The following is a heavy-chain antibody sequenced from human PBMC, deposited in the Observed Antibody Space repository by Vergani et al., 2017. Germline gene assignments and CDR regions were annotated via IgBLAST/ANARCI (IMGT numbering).Heavy chain of an antibody. CDR2: IKQDGREK. Sequence: EVQLVESGGGLVQPGGSLRLSCAASGFTFSSYWMSWVRQAPGKGLEWVANIKQDGREKYYVDSVKGRFTISRDNAKNSLYLQMNSLRAEDTAVYYCTGSSSGWYDGGEDYWGQGTLVTVSA. V-gene: IGHV3-7*01. CDR3: TGSSSGWYDGGEDY. D-gene: IGHD6-19*01. J-gene: IGHJ4*02. CDR1: GFTFSSYW.